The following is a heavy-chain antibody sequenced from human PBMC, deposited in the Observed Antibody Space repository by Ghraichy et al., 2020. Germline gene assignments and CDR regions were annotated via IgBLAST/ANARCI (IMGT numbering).Heavy chain of an antibody. D-gene: IGHD3-3*01. Sequence: GSLRLSCAASGFTFSSYAMHWVRQAPGKGLEWVAVISYDGSNKYYADSVKGRFTISRDNSKNTLYLQMNSLRAEDTAVYYCARELEWLFRDDYYYYYGMDVWGQGTTVTVSS. J-gene: IGHJ6*02. CDR2: ISYDGSNK. V-gene: IGHV3-30-3*01. CDR1: GFTFSSYA. CDR3: ARELEWLFRDDYYYYYGMDV.